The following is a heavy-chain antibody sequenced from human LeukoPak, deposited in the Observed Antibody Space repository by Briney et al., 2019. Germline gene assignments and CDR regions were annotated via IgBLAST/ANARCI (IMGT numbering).Heavy chain of an antibody. CDR1: GFTFSSYE. V-gene: IGHV3-23*01. CDR2: IGAGGTFT. J-gene: IGHJ4*02. Sequence: AGGSLRLSCAASGFTFSSYEMNWVRQAPGKGLEWVSGIGAGGTFTYYADSVKGRFTIFRDNSRNTLYLQMNSLRAEDTAVYYCARDRAARYFDYWGQGTLVTVSS. CDR3: ARDRAARYFDY.